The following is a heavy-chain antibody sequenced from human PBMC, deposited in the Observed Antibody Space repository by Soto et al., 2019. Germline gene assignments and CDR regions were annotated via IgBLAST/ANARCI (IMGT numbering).Heavy chain of an antibody. CDR1: GYTFTGYF. J-gene: IGHJ4*02. V-gene: IGHV1-2*02. CDR3: ARVRTYYDSSGSLDY. D-gene: IGHD3-22*01. CDR2: INPNSGDT. Sequence: ASVKVSCKASGYTFTGYFIHWVRQAPGQGLEWMGWINPNSGDTNYAQKFQGRVTMTRDMSISTAYMELRGLTSDDTAVYYCARVRTYYDSSGSLDYWGQGTLVTVSS.